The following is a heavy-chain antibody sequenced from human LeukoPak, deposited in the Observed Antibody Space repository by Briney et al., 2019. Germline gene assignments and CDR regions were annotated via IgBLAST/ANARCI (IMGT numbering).Heavy chain of an antibody. CDR1: GFTFSSYS. CDR2: ISSSSSYI. Sequence: PGGSLRLSCAASGFTFSSYSMNWVRQAPGKGLEWVSSISSSSSYIYYADSVKGRFTISRDNAKNSLYLQMNSLRAEDTAVYYCARVEYYYDSSGPILDYWGQGTLVTVSS. CDR3: ARVEYYYDSSGPILDY. J-gene: IGHJ4*02. D-gene: IGHD3-22*01. V-gene: IGHV3-21*01.